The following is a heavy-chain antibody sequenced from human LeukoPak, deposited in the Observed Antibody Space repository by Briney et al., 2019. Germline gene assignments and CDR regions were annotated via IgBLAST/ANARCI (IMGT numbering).Heavy chain of an antibody. CDR3: ARGGSGTHPSDY. D-gene: IGHD1-26*01. CDR2: ISPGNGNT. Sequence: ASVKVSCKASGYTFTSYYMHWVRQAPGQRLEWMGWISPGNGNTKYSQKFQGRVTITGDTSASAAYMELSSLTSEDTAVYYCARGGSGTHPSDYWGQGTLVTVSS. CDR1: GYTFTSYY. J-gene: IGHJ4*02. V-gene: IGHV1-3*01.